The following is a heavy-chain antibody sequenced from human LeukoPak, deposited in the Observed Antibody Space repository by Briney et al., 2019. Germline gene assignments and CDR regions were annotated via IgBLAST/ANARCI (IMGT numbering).Heavy chain of an antibody. Sequence: GGYLRLSFAASGFPFSNSAMSWGRRAPGKGVGGGCTLIGSGITTYYADSVTGPFPISRDNSKNTLYLQMNSLRAQDTAVYYCAKGIYSSGWSYFDYWGHGTLVTVPS. CDR3: AKGIYSSGWSYFDY. CDR1: GFPFSNSA. D-gene: IGHD6-19*01. J-gene: IGHJ4*01. CDR2: LIGSGITT. V-gene: IGHV3-23*01.